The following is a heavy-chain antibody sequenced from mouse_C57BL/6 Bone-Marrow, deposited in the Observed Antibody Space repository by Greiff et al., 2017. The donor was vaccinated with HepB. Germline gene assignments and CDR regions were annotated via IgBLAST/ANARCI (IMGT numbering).Heavy chain of an antibody. V-gene: IGHV3-6*01. Sequence: VHLVESGPGLVKPSQSLSLTCSVTGYSITSGYYWNWIRQFPGNKLEWMGYISYDGSNNYNPSLKNRISITRDTSKNQFFLKLNSVTTEDTATYYCARSPYYSNYEFDYWGQGTTLTVSS. CDR3: ARSPYYSNYEFDY. D-gene: IGHD2-5*01. CDR1: GYSITSGYY. CDR2: ISYDGSN. J-gene: IGHJ2*01.